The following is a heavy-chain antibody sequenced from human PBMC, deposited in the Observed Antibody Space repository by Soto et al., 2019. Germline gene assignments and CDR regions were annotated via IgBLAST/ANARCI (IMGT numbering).Heavy chain of an antibody. Sequence: QVQLVESGGGVVQPGRSPRLSCAASGFPFSSYGMHWVREAPGKGLEWVAVISSDGSNKYYADAVKGRFTISRDNSASTLYLQMNSLRPEDTALYYCVGGQYYFDYRGQGTLVTVSP. D-gene: IGHD3-10*01. J-gene: IGHJ4*02. CDR2: ISSDGSNK. CDR1: GFPFSSYG. CDR3: VGGQYYFDY. V-gene: IGHV3-30*03.